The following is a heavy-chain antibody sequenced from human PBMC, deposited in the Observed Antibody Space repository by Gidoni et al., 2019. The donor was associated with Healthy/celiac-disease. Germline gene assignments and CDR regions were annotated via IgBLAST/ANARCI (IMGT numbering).Heavy chain of an antibody. V-gene: IGHV1-3*01. D-gene: IGHD3-3*01. CDR3: ARGARDGSRRITIFGVASYYFDY. Sequence: QVQLVQSGAEVKKPGASVKVSCKASGYTFTSYAMHWVRQAPGQRLEWMGWINAGNGNTKYSQKFQSRVTITRDTSASTAYMELSSLRSEDTAVYYCARGARDGSRRITIFGVASYYFDYWGQGTLVTVSS. CDR2: INAGNGNT. CDR1: GYTFTSYA. J-gene: IGHJ4*02.